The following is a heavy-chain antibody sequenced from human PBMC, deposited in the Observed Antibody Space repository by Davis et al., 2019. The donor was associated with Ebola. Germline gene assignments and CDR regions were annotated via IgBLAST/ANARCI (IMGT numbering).Heavy chain of an antibody. CDR1: GFTFSSYG. D-gene: IGHD1-7*01. CDR2: ISYDGSNK. V-gene: IGHV3-30*18. CDR3: AKERPRYKWNYAYYYYYMDV. J-gene: IGHJ6*03. Sequence: PGGSLRLSCAASGFTFSSYGMHWVRQAPCKGLEWVAVISYDGSNKYYADYVKGRFTISRDNSKNTLYLQMNSLRTEDTAVYYCAKERPRYKWNYAYYYYYMDVWGKGTTVTVSS.